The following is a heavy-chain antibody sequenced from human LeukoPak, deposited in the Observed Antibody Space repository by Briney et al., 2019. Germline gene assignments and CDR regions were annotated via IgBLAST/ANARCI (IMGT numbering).Heavy chain of an antibody. CDR2: IYTSGST. CDR1: GGSISSGSYY. Sequence: SQTLSLTCTVSGGSISSGSYYWSWIRQPAGKGLEWIGRIYTSGSTNYNPSLKSRVAISVDTSKNQFSLKLSSVTAADTAAYYCARVLRSDLGYCSSTSCYFLDAFDIWGQGTMVTASS. V-gene: IGHV4-61*02. J-gene: IGHJ3*02. CDR3: ARVLRSDLGYCSSTSCYFLDAFDI. D-gene: IGHD2-2*01.